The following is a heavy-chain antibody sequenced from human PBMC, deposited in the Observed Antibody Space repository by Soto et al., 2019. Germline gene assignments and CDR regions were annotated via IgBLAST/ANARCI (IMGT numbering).Heavy chain of an antibody. CDR1: GFTFSDYC. CDR2: ISSGGDFI. Sequence: PGGSLRLSCVVSGFTFSDYCMNWVQQAPGRGLEWVASISSGGDFIYYADSVRGRFTISRDNAENSLYLQMNSLTVEDTATYYCARTIIAFGEVIAPHWFDPWGQGTKVTVYS. CDR3: ARTIIAFGEVIAPHWFDP. V-gene: IGHV3-21*06. D-gene: IGHD3-16*02. J-gene: IGHJ5*02.